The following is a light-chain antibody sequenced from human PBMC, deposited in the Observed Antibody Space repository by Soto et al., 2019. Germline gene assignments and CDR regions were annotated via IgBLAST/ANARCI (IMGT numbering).Light chain of an antibody. V-gene: IGKV3-20*01. Sequence: EIVLTQSPATLSLSPGERATLSCRASQSVSSYLAWYQQKPGQAPRLLIFGASTRAIGIPDRFRGSGSGTDFTLTISRLEPADFAVYYCQQYDNSRWTFGQGTKVDI. CDR3: QQYDNSRWT. CDR2: GAS. CDR1: QSVSSY. J-gene: IGKJ1*01.